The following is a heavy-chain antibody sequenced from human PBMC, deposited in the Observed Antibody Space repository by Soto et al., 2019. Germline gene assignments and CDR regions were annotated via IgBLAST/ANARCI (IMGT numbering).Heavy chain of an antibody. J-gene: IGHJ4*02. Sequence: GGSLRLSCAASGFTFSSYSMNWVRQAQGKGLEWVSYIGSSNNNIDYADSVKGRFTISRDNAKNSLYLQMNSLRDEDTAVYYCARDTAFAFDYWGQGILVTVSS. CDR1: GFTFSSYS. CDR3: ARDTAFAFDY. CDR2: IGSSNNNI. V-gene: IGHV3-48*02. D-gene: IGHD3-10*01.